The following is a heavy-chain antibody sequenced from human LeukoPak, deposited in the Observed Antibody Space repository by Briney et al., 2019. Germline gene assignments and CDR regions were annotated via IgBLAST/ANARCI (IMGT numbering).Heavy chain of an antibody. CDR1: GGSMSSYY. V-gene: IGHV4-59*01. CDR2: IHYSGST. J-gene: IGHJ4*02. D-gene: IGHD6-19*01. CDR3: ARGTGWYSSFDY. Sequence: SETLSLTCTVSGGSMSSYYWSWIRQPPGKGLEWIGYIHYSGSTNYNPSLKSRVTISEDTSKNQFSLKLTSVTAAHTAVYYCARGTGWYSSFDYWGQGTLVTVSS.